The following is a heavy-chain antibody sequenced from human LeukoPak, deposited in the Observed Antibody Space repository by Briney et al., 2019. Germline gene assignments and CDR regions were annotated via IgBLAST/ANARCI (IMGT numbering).Heavy chain of an antibody. Sequence: GGSLRLSCAASGFTFSNAWMSWVRQAPGKGLEWVGRIKSKTDGGTTDYAAPVKGRFTISRDDSKNTLYLQMNSLRTEDTAVYYCTTDGHDSSGYYYYWGQGTLVTVSS. V-gene: IGHV3-15*01. CDR1: GFTFSNAW. D-gene: IGHD3-22*01. J-gene: IGHJ4*02. CDR2: IKSKTDGGTT. CDR3: TTDGHDSSGYYYY.